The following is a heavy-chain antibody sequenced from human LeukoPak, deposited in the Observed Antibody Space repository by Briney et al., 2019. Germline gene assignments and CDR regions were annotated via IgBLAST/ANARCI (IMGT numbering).Heavy chain of an antibody. D-gene: IGHD2-2*01. CDR2: IYYSGST. CDR3: VGSSTYYYYGMDV. J-gene: IGHJ6*02. CDR1: GGSISSYY. Sequence: SETLSLTCTVSGGSISSYYWSWIRQPPGKGLEWIGYIYYSGSTNYNPSLKSRVTISVDTSKNQFSLKLSSVTAADTAVYYCVGSSTYYYYGMDVWGQGTTVTVSS. V-gene: IGHV4-59*08.